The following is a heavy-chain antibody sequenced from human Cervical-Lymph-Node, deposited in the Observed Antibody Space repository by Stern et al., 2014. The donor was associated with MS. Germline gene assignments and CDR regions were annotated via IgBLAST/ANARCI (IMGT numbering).Heavy chain of an antibody. Sequence: VHLVESGGGVVQPGRSLRLSCAASGFSFSRYAMHWVRQAPGKGLEWVALIWYDGSNPYADSVTGRFTISRDNFKNTLYLQMNSLRAEDTAVYYCASAYSSSHYYFDYWGQGTLVTVSS. CDR2: IWYDGSNP. V-gene: IGHV3-33*01. D-gene: IGHD6-13*01. CDR1: GFSFSRYA. CDR3: ASAYSSSHYYFDY. J-gene: IGHJ4*02.